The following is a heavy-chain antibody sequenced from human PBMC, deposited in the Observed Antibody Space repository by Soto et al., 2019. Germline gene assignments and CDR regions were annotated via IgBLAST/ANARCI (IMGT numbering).Heavy chain of an antibody. CDR2: IYYSGST. CDR1: GGSISSGGYY. V-gene: IGHV4-31*03. CDR3: ARAHLWEKARSLDWFDP. D-gene: IGHD1-26*01. Sequence: PSETLSLTCTVSGGSISSGGYYWSWIRHHPGKGLEWIGYIYYSGSTYYNPSLKSRVTISVDTSKNQFSLKLSSVTAADTAVYYCARAHLWEKARSLDWFDPWGQGTLVTVSS. J-gene: IGHJ5*02.